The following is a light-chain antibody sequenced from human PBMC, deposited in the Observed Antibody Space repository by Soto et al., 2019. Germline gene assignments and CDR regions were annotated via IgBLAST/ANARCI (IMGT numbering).Light chain of an antibody. J-gene: IGKJ1*01. CDR1: QSISTW. V-gene: IGKV1-5*03. CDR3: QEYKDWT. Sequence: DIQMTQSPSTLSAPVGDRVTITFRASQSISTWLAWYQQKPGKAPKLLIYRASSLDSGVPSGFSGSGSGTEFTLTISSLEPDDSATYYCQEYKDWTFGQGTRVEIK. CDR2: RAS.